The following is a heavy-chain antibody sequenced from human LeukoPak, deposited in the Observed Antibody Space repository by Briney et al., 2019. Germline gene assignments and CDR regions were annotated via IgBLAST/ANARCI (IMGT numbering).Heavy chain of an antibody. Sequence: PGGSLRLSCAASGFTFSSFWMHWVRHAPGQGPVWVSGIKTDGSDTRYADSVKGRFTISRDNAKNSLYLRMNSLRDEDTAVYYCARDGSSGWSPFVDYWGQGTLVTVSS. J-gene: IGHJ4*02. CDR2: IKTDGSDT. D-gene: IGHD6-19*01. CDR1: GFTFSSFW. V-gene: IGHV3-74*01. CDR3: ARDGSSGWSPFVDY.